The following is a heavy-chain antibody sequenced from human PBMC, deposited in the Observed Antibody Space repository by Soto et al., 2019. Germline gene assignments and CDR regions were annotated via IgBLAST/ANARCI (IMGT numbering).Heavy chain of an antibody. J-gene: IGHJ6*03. CDR1: GYTFTSYA. V-gene: IGHV1-3*01. D-gene: IGHD3-9*01. CDR2: INAGNGNT. Sequence: QVQLVQSGAEVKKPGASVKVSCKASGYTFTSYAMHWVRQAPGQRLEWMGWINAGNGNTKYSQKFQGRVTITRDTAASTAYMELSSLRSEVTAVYYCASGGDILTGSTPGGYCYYMDVWGKGTTVTVSS. CDR3: ASGGDILTGSTPGGYCYYMDV.